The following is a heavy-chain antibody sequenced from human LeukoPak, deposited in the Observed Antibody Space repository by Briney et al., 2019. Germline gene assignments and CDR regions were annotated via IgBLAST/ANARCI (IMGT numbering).Heavy chain of an antibody. CDR1: NYTFTSYD. CDR3: ARHLRKVTSGGVIAY. V-gene: IGHV1-18*04. CDR2: ISTYNGNI. Sequence: GASVKVSCKALNYTFTSYDISWVRQAPGQGLEWMGWISTYNGNINYAQKFQGRVTLTAEASTSTAYMELTSLRSDDTAVYYCARHLRKVTSGGVIAYWGQGTLVTVSS. D-gene: IGHD3-16*01. J-gene: IGHJ4*02.